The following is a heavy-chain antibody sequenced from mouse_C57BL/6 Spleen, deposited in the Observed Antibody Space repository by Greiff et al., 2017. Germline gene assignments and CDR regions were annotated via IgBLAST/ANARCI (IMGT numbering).Heavy chain of an antibody. CDR1: GFSLTSYG. D-gene: IGHD2-3*01. CDR2: IGSGGST. V-gene: IGHV2-2*01. Sequence: QVQLKESGPGLVQPSQSLSITCTVSGFSLTSYGVHWVRQSPGKGLEWLGVIGSGGSTDYNAAFISRLSISKDNSKSQVFFKMNSLQADDTAIYYCARKGVYDGSAWFAYWGQGTLVTVSA. CDR3: ARKGVYDGSAWFAY. J-gene: IGHJ3*01.